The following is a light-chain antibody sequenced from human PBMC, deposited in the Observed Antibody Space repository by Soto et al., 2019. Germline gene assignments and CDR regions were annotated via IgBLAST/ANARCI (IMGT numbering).Light chain of an antibody. CDR2: GAS. Sequence: ENMMKMSLVTLSVSPEESTTLSCRASQSVNSNLAWYQQKPGQAPRLLIYGASTRATGIPASFIGNGSGTEFTLTAFSLQPEDFTVYYCQLYNFLPFTFGPGGIVDIK. J-gene: IGKJ3*01. CDR3: QLYNFLPFT. V-gene: IGKV3-15*01. CDR1: QSVNSN.